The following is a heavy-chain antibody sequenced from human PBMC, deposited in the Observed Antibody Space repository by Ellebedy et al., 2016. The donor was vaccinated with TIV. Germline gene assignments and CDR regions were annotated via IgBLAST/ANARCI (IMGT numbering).Heavy chain of an antibody. V-gene: IGHV5-10-1*01. Sequence: GESLKISCQASGYSFASQWSSWVRQVPGKGLEWMGRIDPGDSYIKYRQPFQGPVTFSTDNSISTAYLQWRSLKASDTAMYYCARLVLRTTSTRGDVFDIWGQGTMVTVSS. CDR2: IDPGDSYI. CDR1: GYSFASQW. CDR3: ARLVLRTTSTRGDVFDI. J-gene: IGHJ3*02. D-gene: IGHD2/OR15-2a*01.